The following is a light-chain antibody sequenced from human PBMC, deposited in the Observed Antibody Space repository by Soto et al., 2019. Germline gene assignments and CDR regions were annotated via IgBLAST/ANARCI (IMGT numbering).Light chain of an antibody. CDR1: QSVSNNY. Sequence: ILFTQSPGTLSLSPGESATLSCRASQSVSNNYLAWYQQKPGKAPRLLIYGASNTATGIPDRLSAGGSGTDFTIAIRRLEPEDFAVYYCQQYGSSGTFGQGTKVDIK. CDR2: GAS. CDR3: QQYGSSGT. J-gene: IGKJ1*01. V-gene: IGKV3-20*01.